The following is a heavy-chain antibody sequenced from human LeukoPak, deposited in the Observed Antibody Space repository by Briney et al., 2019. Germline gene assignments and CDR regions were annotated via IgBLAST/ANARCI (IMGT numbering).Heavy chain of an antibody. D-gene: IGHD2-15*01. CDR2: INHSGST. CDR1: GGSFSGYY. CDR3: ARGRGVVVAYYYYGMDV. V-gene: IGHV4-34*01. J-gene: IGHJ6*02. Sequence: PSETLSLTCAVYGGSFSGYYWSWLRQPPGKGLEWIGEINHSGSTNYNPSLKSRVTISVDTSKNQFSLKLSSVTAADTAVYYCARGRGVVVAYYYYGMDVWGQGTTVTVSS.